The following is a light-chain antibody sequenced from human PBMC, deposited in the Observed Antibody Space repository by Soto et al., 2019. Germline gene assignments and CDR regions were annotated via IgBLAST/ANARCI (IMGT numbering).Light chain of an antibody. CDR2: EAS. Sequence: DIQMTQSPSSLSTSVGERVTITCQASQDISNSLNWYQQKPGKAPNLLIYEASKLQTGVPSRFSGGGSGTHFTFTISNLQPEDIATYYCQHYDNLPRYTFGLGTNLEIK. CDR1: QDISNS. CDR3: QHYDNLPRYT. J-gene: IGKJ2*01. V-gene: IGKV1-33*01.